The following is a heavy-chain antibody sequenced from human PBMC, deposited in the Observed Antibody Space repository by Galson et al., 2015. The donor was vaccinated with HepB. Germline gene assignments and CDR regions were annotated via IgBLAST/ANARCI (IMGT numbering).Heavy chain of an antibody. CDR2: IYYNGNI. J-gene: IGHJ4*02. Sequence: SETLSLTCTVSGGSISSSTYYWGWIRQPPGKGLEWIGTIYYNGNIYYNPSLKSRVTISVDTSKNQFSLKLSSVTAADTAVYYCARHEMGPNTPFSFWGQGTLVTVSS. CDR1: GGSISSSTYY. V-gene: IGHV4-39*01. CDR3: ARHEMGPNTPFSF. D-gene: IGHD5-24*01.